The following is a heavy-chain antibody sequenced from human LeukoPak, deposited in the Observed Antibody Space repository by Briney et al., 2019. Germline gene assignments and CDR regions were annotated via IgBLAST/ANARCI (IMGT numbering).Heavy chain of an antibody. CDR1: GGSFSGYY. CDR2: INHSGST. CDR3: ARGGLGLGPGFDY. Sequence: SETLSLTCAVYGGSFSGYYWSWIRQPPGKGLEWIGEINHSGSTNYNPSLKSRVTISVDTSKNQFSLKLSSVTAADTAVYYCARGGLGLGPGFDYWGQGTLDTVSS. J-gene: IGHJ4*02. D-gene: IGHD3/OR15-3a*01. V-gene: IGHV4-34*01.